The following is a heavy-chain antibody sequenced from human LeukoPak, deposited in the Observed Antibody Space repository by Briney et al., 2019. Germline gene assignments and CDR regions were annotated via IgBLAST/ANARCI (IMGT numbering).Heavy chain of an antibody. Sequence: SETLSLTCAVYGGSFSGYYWSWIRQPPGKGLEWIGEINHSGSTNYNPSLKSRVTISVDTSKNQFSLKLSSVTAADTAVYYCASSGYYFRGFDPWGQGTLVTVSS. D-gene: IGHD3-22*01. CDR3: ASSGYYFRGFDP. J-gene: IGHJ5*02. CDR2: INHSGST. V-gene: IGHV4-34*01. CDR1: GGSFSGYY.